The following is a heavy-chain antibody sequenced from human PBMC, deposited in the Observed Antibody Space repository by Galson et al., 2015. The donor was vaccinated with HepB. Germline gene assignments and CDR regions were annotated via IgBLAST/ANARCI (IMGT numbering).Heavy chain of an antibody. D-gene: IGHD6-19*01. V-gene: IGHV3-23*01. J-gene: IGHJ6*02. CDR2: ISGSGGST. Sequence: SLRLSCAASGFTFSSYAMSWVRQAPGKGLEWVSAISGSGGSTYYADSVKGRFTISRDNSKNTLYLQMNSLRAEDTAVYYCANGQWLVNYYYGMDVWGQGTTVTVSS. CDR3: ANGQWLVNYYYGMDV. CDR1: GFTFSSYA.